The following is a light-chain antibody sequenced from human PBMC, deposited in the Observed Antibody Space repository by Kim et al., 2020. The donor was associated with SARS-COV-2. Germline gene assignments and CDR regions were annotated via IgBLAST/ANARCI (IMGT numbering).Light chain of an antibody. J-gene: IGLJ1*01. V-gene: IGLV3-19*01. CDR2: CKN. Sequence: ALGLTVRITGQGSSLRNYYATWYQQKPGQAPLRVIYCKNNRPSGITGRISGYSSGSTASLTITGALAEDEADYYCIYRDLRSFPVLFG. CDR3: IYRDLRSFPVL. CDR1: SLRNYY.